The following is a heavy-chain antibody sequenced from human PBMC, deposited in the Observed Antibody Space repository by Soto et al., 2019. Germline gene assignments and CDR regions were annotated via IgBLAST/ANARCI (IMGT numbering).Heavy chain of an antibody. CDR3: AKDKVPYFDYWSRQRWFDP. V-gene: IGHV3-30*18. CDR1: GFIFSVLG. D-gene: IGHD3-3*01. Sequence: PGWSLRLSCVASGFIFSVLGMHWVRQFPGKGLEWVAVISNDGSKRYYIDSVEGRFTISRDDSKNTLYLQMDSLRVDDTAVYYCAKDKVPYFDYWSRQRWFDPWGQGTPVTVSS. CDR2: ISNDGSKR. J-gene: IGHJ5*02.